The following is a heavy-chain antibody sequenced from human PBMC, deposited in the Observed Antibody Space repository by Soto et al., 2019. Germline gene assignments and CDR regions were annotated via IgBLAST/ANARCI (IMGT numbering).Heavy chain of an antibody. Sequence: ASVKVSCKASGYTFTSYDISWVRQAPGQGLEWMGWINAGDGNTKYSPNFQGRVTITKDTSASTVYMELSSLRSEDTAVYFCTRDHYDSSGYYPKFDYWGQGTLVTVSS. D-gene: IGHD3-22*01. J-gene: IGHJ4*02. V-gene: IGHV1-3*01. CDR1: GYTFTSYD. CDR3: TRDHYDSSGYYPKFDY. CDR2: INAGDGNT.